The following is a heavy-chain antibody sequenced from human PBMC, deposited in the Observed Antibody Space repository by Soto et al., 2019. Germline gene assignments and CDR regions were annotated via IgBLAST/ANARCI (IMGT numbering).Heavy chain of an antibody. J-gene: IGHJ4*02. CDR3: ARYYYDSSGYRYFDY. CDR2: IYYSGST. V-gene: IGHV4-59*01. CDR1: GGSIISYY. Sequence: SETLSLTCTVSGGSIISYYGIFIRHPPCKGLEWIVYIYYSGSTNYNPSLKSRVTISVDTSKSQFSLKLSSVTAADTAVYYCARYYYDSSGYRYFDYWGQGTLVTVSS. D-gene: IGHD3-22*01.